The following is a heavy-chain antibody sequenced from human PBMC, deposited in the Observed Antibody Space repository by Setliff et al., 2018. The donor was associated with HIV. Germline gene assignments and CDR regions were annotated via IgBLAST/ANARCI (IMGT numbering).Heavy chain of an antibody. Sequence: ASVKVSCKVSGYTLTEVSIHWVRQAPGKGLEWMGWISVYNGYTNYAQKVRDRVTMTADTSTSTAYMELSSLRSEDTAVYYCATIPRPSYYYYYYMDVWGKGTTVTVSS. CDR2: ISVYNGYT. CDR1: GYTLTEVS. J-gene: IGHJ6*03. V-gene: IGHV1-24*01. CDR3: ATIPRPSYYYYYYMDV. D-gene: IGHD6-6*01.